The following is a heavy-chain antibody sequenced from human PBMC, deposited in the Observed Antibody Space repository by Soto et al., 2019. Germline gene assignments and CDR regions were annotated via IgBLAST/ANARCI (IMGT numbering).Heavy chain of an antibody. Sequence: SETLSLTCTVSGYSISSGYHWAWIRQPPGKGLEWIGSIYYGGSPYHNPSLKSRVSISVDTSENQFSLGLSSVTAADTATYYCASSYDSRGYHANYYYGMEVWGQGTTVTVSS. J-gene: IGHJ6*02. CDR3: ASSYDSRGYHANYYYGMEV. CDR2: IYYGGSP. CDR1: GYSISSGYH. D-gene: IGHD3-22*01. V-gene: IGHV4-38-2*02.